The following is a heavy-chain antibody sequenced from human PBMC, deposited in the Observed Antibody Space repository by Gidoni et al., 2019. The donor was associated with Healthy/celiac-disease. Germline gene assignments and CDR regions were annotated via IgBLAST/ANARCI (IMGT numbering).Heavy chain of an antibody. Sequence: QITLKESGPTLVKPTQTLTLTCTFSGFSLSTSGVGVGWIRQPPGKALEWLALIYWNDDKRYSPSLKSRLTITKDTSKNQVVLTMTNMDPVDTATYYCAHSRNYDFWSGLRAPYNWFDPWGQGTLVTVSS. CDR2: IYWNDDK. D-gene: IGHD3-3*01. V-gene: IGHV2-5*01. J-gene: IGHJ5*02. CDR1: GFSLSTSGVG. CDR3: AHSRNYDFWSGLRAPYNWFDP.